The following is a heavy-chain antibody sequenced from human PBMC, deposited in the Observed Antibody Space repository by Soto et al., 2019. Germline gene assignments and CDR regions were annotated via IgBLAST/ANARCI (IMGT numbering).Heavy chain of an antibody. CDR2: IIPIFGTA. V-gene: IGHV1-69*13. D-gene: IGHD5-18*01. CDR1: GGTFSIYA. J-gene: IGHJ4*02. CDR3: ARHRGYSYGSVYFDY. Sequence: GASVKVSCKASGGTFSIYAISWVRQAPGQGLEWMGGIIPIFGTANYAQKFQGRVTITADESTSTAYMELSSLRSEDTAVYYCARHRGYSYGSVYFDYWGQGTLVTVSS.